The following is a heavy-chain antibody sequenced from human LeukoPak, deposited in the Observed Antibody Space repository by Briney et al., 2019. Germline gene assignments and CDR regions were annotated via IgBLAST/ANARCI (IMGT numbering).Heavy chain of an antibody. CDR1: GYTFTGYY. CDR3: ARDRYSYGSADYMDV. V-gene: IGHV1-2*02. J-gene: IGHJ6*03. CDR2: VNPNSGGT. Sequence: ASVKVSCKASGYTFTGYYMHWVRQAPGQGLEWMGWVNPNSGGTNYAQKFQGRVTMTRDTSISTAYMELSRLRSDDTAVYYCARDRYSYGSADYMDVWGKGTTVTISS. D-gene: IGHD5-18*01.